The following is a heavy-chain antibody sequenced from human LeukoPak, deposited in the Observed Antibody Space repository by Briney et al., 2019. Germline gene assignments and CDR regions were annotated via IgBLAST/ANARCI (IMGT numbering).Heavy chain of an antibody. D-gene: IGHD3-10*01. CDR2: IKQDGSEN. Sequence: GGSLRLSCAASGFTFSSYWMSWVRQAPGKGLEWVANIKQDGSENYYVGSVKGRFTISRDNAKNSLYLQMNSLRAEDTAVYYCARDLYYYGSGSYFDYWGQGTLAAVPS. CDR3: ARDLYYYGSGSYFDY. J-gene: IGHJ4*02. V-gene: IGHV3-7*03. CDR1: GFTFSSYW.